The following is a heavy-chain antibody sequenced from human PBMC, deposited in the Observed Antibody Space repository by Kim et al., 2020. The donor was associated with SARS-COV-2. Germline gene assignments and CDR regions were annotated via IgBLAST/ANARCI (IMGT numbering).Heavy chain of an antibody. CDR2: ISYDGSNK. V-gene: IGHV3-30-3*01. CDR1: GFTFSSYA. Sequence: GGSLRLSCAASGFTFSSYAMHWVRQAPGKGLEWVAVISYDGSNKYYADSVKGRFTISRDNSKNTLYLQMNSLRAEDTAVYYCARDPRVVGGPFDYWGQGTLVTVSS. D-gene: IGHD2-2*01. CDR3: ARDPRVVGGPFDY. J-gene: IGHJ4*02.